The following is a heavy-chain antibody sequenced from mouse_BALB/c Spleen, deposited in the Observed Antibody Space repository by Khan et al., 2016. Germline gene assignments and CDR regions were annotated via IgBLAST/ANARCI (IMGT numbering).Heavy chain of an antibody. V-gene: IGHV1-9*01. Sequence: QVRLQQSGAELMKARASVKISCKVTGYSFSSYWIEWVKQRPGHGLEWIGKILPGSGSTHYNVKFKGKATITADTSSNTAYMQLSSLTFEDSAVYYCARWYGMDYWGQGTSVTVSS. J-gene: IGHJ4*01. CDR1: GYSFSSYW. CDR3: ARWYGMDY. CDR2: ILPGSGST.